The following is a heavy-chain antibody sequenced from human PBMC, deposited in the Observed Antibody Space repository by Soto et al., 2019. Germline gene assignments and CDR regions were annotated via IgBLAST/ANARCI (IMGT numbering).Heavy chain of an antibody. D-gene: IGHD3-16*01. CDR2: TYYSSKYYN. J-gene: IGHJ4*02. CDR3: AREFPYYESSDSYFDY. V-gene: IGHV6-1*01. CDR1: VVSVSGNSAA. Sequence: SQTLSLSCVLSVVSVSGNSAASNWSRQSPSRGFEWHRKTYYSSKYYNAHTVSVNSRIAATQDTSTIKFTLHLDSVTPEDTAVYYRAREFPYYESSDSYFDYWGQGALVTVSS.